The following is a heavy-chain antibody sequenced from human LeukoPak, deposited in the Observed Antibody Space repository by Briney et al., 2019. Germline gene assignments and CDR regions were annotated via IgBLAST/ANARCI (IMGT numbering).Heavy chain of an antibody. D-gene: IGHD1-1*01. CDR1: GGSFSGYY. CDR2: INHSGST. Sequence: SETLSLTCAVYGGSFSGYYWSWIRQPPGKGLEWIGEINHSGSTNYNPSLKSRVTISVDTSKNQFSLKLSSVTAADTAVYYRARANARPFDYWGQGTLVTVSS. CDR3: ARANARPFDY. V-gene: IGHV4-34*01. J-gene: IGHJ4*02.